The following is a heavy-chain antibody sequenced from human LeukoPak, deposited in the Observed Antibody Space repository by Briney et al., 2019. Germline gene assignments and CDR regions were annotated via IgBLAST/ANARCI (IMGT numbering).Heavy chain of an antibody. CDR2: ISTSSTYI. D-gene: IGHD3-22*01. CDR3: AKGMYYYDSSGYYT. CDR1: GFTFSDYN. Sequence: GGSLRLSCAASGFTFSDYNMNWVRQAPGKGLEWVSVISTSSTYIYYADSVKGRFTISRDNAKNSLYLQMNSLRAEDTAVYYCAKGMYYYDSSGYYTWGQGTLVTVSS. J-gene: IGHJ5*02. V-gene: IGHV3-21*06.